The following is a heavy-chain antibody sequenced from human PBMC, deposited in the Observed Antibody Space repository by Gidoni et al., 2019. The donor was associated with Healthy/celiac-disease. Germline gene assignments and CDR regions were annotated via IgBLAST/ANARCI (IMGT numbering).Heavy chain of an antibody. CDR2: ISYDGSNK. Sequence: QVQLVESGGGVVQPGRSLRLSCAASGFTFSSYGMHWVRQAPGKGLELVAVISYDGSNKYYADSVKGRFTISRDNSKNTLYLQMNSLRAEDTAVYYCAKGYYGSGSYYTAGDYFDYWGQGTLVTVSS. J-gene: IGHJ4*02. CDR1: GFTFSSYG. V-gene: IGHV3-30*18. CDR3: AKGYYGSGSYYTAGDYFDY. D-gene: IGHD3-10*01.